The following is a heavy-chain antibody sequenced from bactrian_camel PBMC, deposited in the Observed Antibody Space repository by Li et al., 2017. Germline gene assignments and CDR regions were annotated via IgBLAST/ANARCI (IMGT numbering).Heavy chain of an antibody. CDR3: AVYEGYDFCHGPDLQEFDYEY. Sequence: VQLVESGGGLVQPGGSLRLSCAASGYTYPAYCMGWLRQAPGKGLEWVSGINSRSGNTYYADSVKGRFTISQDNTKNTMTLQMNSLKPEDTAMYFCAVYEGYDFCHGPDLQEFDYEYWGQGTQVTVS. V-gene: IGHV3S40*01. J-gene: IGHJ4*01. CDR1: GYTYPAYC. D-gene: IGHD5*01. CDR2: INSRSGNT.